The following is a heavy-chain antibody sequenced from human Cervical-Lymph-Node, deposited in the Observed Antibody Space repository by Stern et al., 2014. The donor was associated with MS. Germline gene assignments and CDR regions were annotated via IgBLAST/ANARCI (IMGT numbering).Heavy chain of an antibody. Sequence: MQLVESGGGVVQPGTSLRLSCAASGFTFSSYGMHWVRQAPGKGLEWVALAWYDGSTEYYKNSVKGRFTISRDNSKNTLSLQMNSLTAEDPAVYYCARGHIPYAYNYLFDYWGQGTLVTVSS. CDR3: ARGHIPYAYNYLFDY. J-gene: IGHJ4*02. V-gene: IGHV3-33*01. D-gene: IGHD5-24*01. CDR1: GFTFSSYG. CDR2: AWYDGSTE.